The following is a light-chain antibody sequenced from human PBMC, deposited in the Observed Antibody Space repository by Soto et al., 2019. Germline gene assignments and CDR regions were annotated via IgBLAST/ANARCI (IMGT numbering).Light chain of an antibody. CDR2: DAS. CDR3: QQYGFSPIS. CDR1: QTVTNDY. Sequence: EVVLTQSPGTLSLSPGEGVTLSCRASQTVTNDYLAWYQQKDGQAPRLLIYDASTRATGVPDRFSGSGSGPEYTLTITRLEPEDFAVYSCQQYGFSPISFGQGTRLELK. V-gene: IGKV3-20*01. J-gene: IGKJ5*01.